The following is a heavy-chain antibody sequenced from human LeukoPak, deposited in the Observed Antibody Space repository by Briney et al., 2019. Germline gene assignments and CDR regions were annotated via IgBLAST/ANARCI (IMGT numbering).Heavy chain of an antibody. CDR1: GGTFSSYA. J-gene: IGHJ6*03. V-gene: IGHV1-69*13. CDR3: ASRQYCSGGSCYQRHCYYMDV. D-gene: IGHD2-15*01. CDR2: IIPIFGTA. Sequence: ASVKVSCKASGGTFSSYAISWVRQAPGQGLEWMGGIIPIFGTANYAQKFQGRVTITADESTSTAYMELSSLRSEDTAVYYCASRQYCSGGSCYQRHCYYMDVWGKGTTVTISS.